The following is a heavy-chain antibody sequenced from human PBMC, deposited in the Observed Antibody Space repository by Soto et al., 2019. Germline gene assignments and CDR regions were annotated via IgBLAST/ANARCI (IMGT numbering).Heavy chain of an antibody. V-gene: IGHV3-72*01. D-gene: IGHD1-26*01. J-gene: IGHJ4*02. CDR2: SRNKANSYST. CDR1: GFTFSDHY. Sequence: EVQLVESGGGLVQPGGSLRLSCAASGFTFSDHYMDWVRQAPGKGLEWVGRSRNKANSYSTEYAASVKGRFTISRDESKNSLYLQMNRLKTEDTAVYYCARFSGSYTRGLDYWGQATMVTVSS. CDR3: ARFSGSYTRGLDY.